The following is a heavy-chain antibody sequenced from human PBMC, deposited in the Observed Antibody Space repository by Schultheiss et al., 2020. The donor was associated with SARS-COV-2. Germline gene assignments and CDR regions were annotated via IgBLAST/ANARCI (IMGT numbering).Heavy chain of an antibody. CDR3: ARQPYYYGSGSYLSPNWFDP. CDR2: IIPIFGTA. CDR1: GYTFTSYY. J-gene: IGHJ5*02. Sequence: ASVKVSCKASGYTFTSYYMHWVRQAPVQGLEWMGGIIPIFGTANYAQKFQGRVTMTTDTSTSTAYMELRSLRSDDTAVYYCARQPYYYGSGSYLSPNWFDPWGQGTLVTVSS. V-gene: IGHV1/OR15-2*02. D-gene: IGHD3-10*01.